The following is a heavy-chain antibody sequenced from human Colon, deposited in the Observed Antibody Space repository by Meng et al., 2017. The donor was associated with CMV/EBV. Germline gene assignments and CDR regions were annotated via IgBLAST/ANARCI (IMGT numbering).Heavy chain of an antibody. J-gene: IGHJ4*02. D-gene: IGHD3-3*01. CDR3: VRSLNDASGQFRDY. V-gene: IGHV1-18*01. CDR1: NYTFTKYG. CDR2: ISAYNGET. Sequence: ASVKVSCKASNYTFTKYGIAWVRQAPGQGLEWMGWISAYNGETKYEEKLQDRVTMTTDTSTSTAFLELRSLRSDDTAVYYCVRSLNDASGQFRDYWGQGTLVTVSS.